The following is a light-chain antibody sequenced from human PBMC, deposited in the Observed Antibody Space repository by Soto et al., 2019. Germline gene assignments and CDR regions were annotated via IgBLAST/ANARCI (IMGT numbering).Light chain of an antibody. V-gene: IGKV3-15*01. CDR2: DAS. J-gene: IGKJ2*01. CDR3: QQYNNWPLYT. CDR1: QSVSRN. Sequence: EIVMTQSPATLSVSPGERATLSCRASQSVSRNLAWYQQRPGRAPRLLIYDASTRATDIPARFSGSGSGTEFTLTISSLQSEDFAVYYCQQYNNWPLYTFGQRTKLEIK.